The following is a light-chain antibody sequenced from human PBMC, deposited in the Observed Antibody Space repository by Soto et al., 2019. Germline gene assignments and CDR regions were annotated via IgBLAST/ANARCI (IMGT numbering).Light chain of an antibody. CDR2: GAS. V-gene: IGKV3-20*01. CDR1: QRGSNSW. Sequence: EIVLTQSPGTLSLSPGERATLSCRASQRGSNSWLAWYQHKPGQAPRLLIYGASSRAAGIPDRFSGGGSGTDFTLTITRLEPEDSAVFYCPQYGSPPWTFGQGTKVEIK. CDR3: PQYGSPPWT. J-gene: IGKJ1*01.